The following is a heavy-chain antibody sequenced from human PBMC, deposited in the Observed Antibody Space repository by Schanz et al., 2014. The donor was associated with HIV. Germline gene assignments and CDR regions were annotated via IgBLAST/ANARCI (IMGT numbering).Heavy chain of an antibody. CDR3: ARGASVAARGWFDP. CDR1: GYTFTGHY. J-gene: IGHJ5*02. V-gene: IGHV1-2*02. CDR2: INPNSGAT. Sequence: QVQLVQSRAEVKAPGASVKVSCKTSGYTFTGHYMHWIRQAPGQGLEWMGWINPNSGATQYAQKFQDRVTMTREKSISTVYMGLTSLTPDDTAVYFCARGASVAARGWFDPWGQGTLIIVSS. D-gene: IGHD3-10*01.